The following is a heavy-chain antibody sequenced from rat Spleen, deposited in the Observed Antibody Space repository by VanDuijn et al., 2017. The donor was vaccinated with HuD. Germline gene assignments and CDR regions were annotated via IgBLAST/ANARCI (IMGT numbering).Heavy chain of an antibody. CDR3: AREEWGVGY. CDR1: GFTFNNYW. Sequence: EVQLVESGGGLVQPGRSLKLSCAASGFTFNNYWMTWIRQAPGKGLEWVASITNAAGKVYYPDSVKGRFTISRDNAQNTLYLQMSKLGSEDTAIYYCAREEWGVGYWGQGVMVTVSS. J-gene: IGHJ2*01. V-gene: IGHV5-31*01. CDR2: ITNAAGKV. D-gene: IGHD1-1*01.